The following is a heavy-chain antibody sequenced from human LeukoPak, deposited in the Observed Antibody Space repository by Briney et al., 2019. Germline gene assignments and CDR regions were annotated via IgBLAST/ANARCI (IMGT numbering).Heavy chain of an antibody. CDR1: GFTFTNYG. V-gene: IGHV3-23*01. CDR3: ARGESSYCSGGCYFAS. D-gene: IGHD2-21*02. J-gene: IGHJ5*01. CDR2: ISGSGART. Sequence: GGSLRLSCAASGFTFTNYGVSWVRQAPGKGLEWVSGISGSGARTYYADSLKGRFTISRDTSTNTVFLQMRSLGAEDTAVYYCARGESSYCSGGCYFASWGQGTLVTISS.